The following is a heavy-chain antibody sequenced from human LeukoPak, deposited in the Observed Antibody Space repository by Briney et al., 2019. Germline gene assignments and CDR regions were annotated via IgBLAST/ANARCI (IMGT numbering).Heavy chain of an antibody. J-gene: IGHJ4*02. D-gene: IGHD3-3*01. CDR3: ARDLTIFGVVNSRYFDY. V-gene: IGHV3-20*04. Sequence: PGGSLRLSCAASGFTFEDYGMSWVRQAPGKGLEWVSAINWNGGSTGYADSVKGRFTISRDNAKNSLYLQMNSLRAEDTALYYCARDLTIFGVVNSRYFDYWGQGTLVTVSS. CDR1: GFTFEDYG. CDR2: INWNGGST.